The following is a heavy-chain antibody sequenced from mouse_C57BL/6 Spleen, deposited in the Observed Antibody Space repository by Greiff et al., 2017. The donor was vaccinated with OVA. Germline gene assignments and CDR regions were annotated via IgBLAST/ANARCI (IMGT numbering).Heavy chain of an antibody. J-gene: IGHJ2*01. D-gene: IGHD2-1*01. CDR3: ARPSTNPYFDY. CDR2: INPNNGGT. CDR1: GYTFTDYY. Sequence: EVQLQQSGPELVKPGASVKISCKASGYTFTDYYMNWVKQSHGKSLEWIGDINPNNGGTSYNQKFKGKATLTVDKSSSTAYMELRSLTSEDSAVYYCARPSTNPYFDYWGQGTTLTVSS. V-gene: IGHV1-26*01.